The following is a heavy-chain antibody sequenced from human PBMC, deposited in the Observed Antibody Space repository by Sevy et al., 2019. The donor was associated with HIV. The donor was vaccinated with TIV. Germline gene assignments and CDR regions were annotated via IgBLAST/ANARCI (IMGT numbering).Heavy chain of an antibody. CDR2: IHSDDTT. CDR1: GFTVNSNY. Sequence: GGSLRLSCAASGFTVNSNYMTWVRQAPGKGLEGVSVIHSDDTTYHADSVKDRFTISRDNFKNTLYLHMSSLRAEDTAVYYCARGKSGYGYALNYWGQEPWSPSPQ. J-gene: IGHJ4*01. D-gene: IGHD5-18*01. V-gene: IGHV3-66*01. CDR3: ARGKSGYGYALNY.